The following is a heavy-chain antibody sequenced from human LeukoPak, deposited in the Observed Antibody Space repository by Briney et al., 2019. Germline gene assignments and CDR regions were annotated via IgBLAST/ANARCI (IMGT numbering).Heavy chain of an antibody. CDR3: TKMGWGYGLDY. CDR1: GFTFDDYA. Sequence: GGSLRLSCAASGFTFDDYAMHWVRQAPGKGLEWVSGISWNSGSIGYADSVKGRFTISRDNAKNSLYLQMNSLRAEDTALYYCTKMGWGYGLDYWGQGTLVTVSS. CDR2: ISWNSGSI. J-gene: IGHJ4*02. V-gene: IGHV3-9*01. D-gene: IGHD4-17*01.